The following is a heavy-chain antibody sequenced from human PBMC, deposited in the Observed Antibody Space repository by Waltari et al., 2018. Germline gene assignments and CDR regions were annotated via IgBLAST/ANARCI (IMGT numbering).Heavy chain of an antibody. CDR1: GFNFGRFT. CDR2: KKRHGTT. Sequence: EVQLVQSGEVAAQPGGSLRLSCAASGFNFGRFTMHWVRQFPGQGLQWVSFKKRHGTTNDAESLKGRFTISRDNSRNSVYLDIYDARFEDAALYFCAKEADYSFPHFDRWGQGALVTVSS. V-gene: IGHV3-43*01. J-gene: IGHJ4*02. CDR3: AKEADYSFPHFDR. D-gene: IGHD2-15*01.